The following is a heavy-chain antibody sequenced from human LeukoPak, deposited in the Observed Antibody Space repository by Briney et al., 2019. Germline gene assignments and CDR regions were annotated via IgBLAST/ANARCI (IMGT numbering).Heavy chain of an antibody. CDR2: INPNSGGT. V-gene: IGHV1-2*02. J-gene: IGHJ4*02. Sequence: GASVKVSCKASGYTFTGYNMHWVRQAPGQGLGWMGWINPNSGGTNYAQKFQGRVTMTRDTSISTAYMELSRLRSGDTAVYYCARAWGYIGGALDYWGQGNLVTVSS. CDR3: ARAWGYIGGALDY. CDR1: GYTFTGYN. D-gene: IGHD1-26*01.